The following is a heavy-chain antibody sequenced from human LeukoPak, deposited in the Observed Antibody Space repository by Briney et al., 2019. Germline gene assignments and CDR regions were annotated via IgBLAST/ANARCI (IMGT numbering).Heavy chain of an antibody. Sequence: GGSLRLSCAASGFTFSSYAMSWVRQAPGKGLEWVSAISGSGGSTYYADSVKGRFTISRDNSKNTLYLQMNSLRAEDTAVYSCAKAGYYYDSSGYYYVDYWGQGTLVTVSS. CDR3: AKAGYYYDSSGYYYVDY. D-gene: IGHD3-22*01. V-gene: IGHV3-23*01. CDR2: ISGSGGST. CDR1: GFTFSSYA. J-gene: IGHJ4*02.